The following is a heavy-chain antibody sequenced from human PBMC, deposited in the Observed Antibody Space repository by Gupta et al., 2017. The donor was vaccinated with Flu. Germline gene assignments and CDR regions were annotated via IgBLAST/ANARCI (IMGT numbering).Heavy chain of an antibody. J-gene: IGHJ4*02. V-gene: IGHV3-49*03. CDR1: GFTFGDYA. CDR2: IRSKAYGGTT. D-gene: IGHD3-3*01. CDR3: TRYYDFWSGLEGYFDY. Sequence: EVQLVESGGGLVQPGRSLRLSCTASGFTFGDYAMSWFRQAPGKGLEWVGFIRSKAYGGTTEYAASVKGRFTISRDDSKSIAYLQMNSLKTEDTAVYYCTRYYDFWSGLEGYFDYWGQGTLVTVSS.